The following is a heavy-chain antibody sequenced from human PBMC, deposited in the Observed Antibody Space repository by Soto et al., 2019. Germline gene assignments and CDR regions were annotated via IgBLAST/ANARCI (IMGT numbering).Heavy chain of an antibody. J-gene: IGHJ4*02. CDR3: AKDRGGSYFRYFDY. CDR1: GFTFSSYG. V-gene: IGHV3-30*18. D-gene: IGHD1-26*01. CDR2: ISYDGSNK. Sequence: QVQLVESGGGVVQPGRSLRLSCAASGFTFSSYGMHWVRQAPGKGLEWVAVISYDGSNKYYADSVKGRFTISRDNSKNTLYLQMNSLRAEDTAVYYCAKDRGGSYFRYFDYWGQGTLVTVSS.